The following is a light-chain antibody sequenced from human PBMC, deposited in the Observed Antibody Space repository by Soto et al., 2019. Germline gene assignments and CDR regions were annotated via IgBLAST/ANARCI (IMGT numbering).Light chain of an antibody. J-gene: IGKJ1*01. V-gene: IGKV3-15*01. Sequence: EIVLTQSPGTLSASPGERATLSCRASQSVSSNLAWYQQKPGQAPRLLIYGASTRATGIPARFSGSGSGTEFTLTISSLQSEDFAVYYCQQYNNWPQTFGQGTKVDI. CDR2: GAS. CDR1: QSVSSN. CDR3: QQYNNWPQT.